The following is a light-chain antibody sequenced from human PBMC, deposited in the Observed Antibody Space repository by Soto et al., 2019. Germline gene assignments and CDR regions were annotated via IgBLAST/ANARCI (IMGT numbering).Light chain of an antibody. CDR1: QSVSSN. J-gene: IGKJ1*01. CDR2: GAS. Sequence: EIVMTQSPATLSVSPGERATLSCRASQSVSSNLAWYQQKPGQAPRLLIYGASTRATGIPDRFSGSGSGTEFTLTISSLQSEDSAVYFCQQYHIWPPWTSGQGTKVDI. V-gene: IGKV3D-15*01. CDR3: QQYHIWPPWT.